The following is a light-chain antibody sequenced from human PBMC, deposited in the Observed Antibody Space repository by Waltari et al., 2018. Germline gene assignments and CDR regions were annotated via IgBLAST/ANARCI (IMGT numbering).Light chain of an antibody. J-gene: IGLJ1*01. CDR3: SSYAGSKYV. Sequence: QSALTQLPSASGSPGQSVTISSTGPSRDVGPYNHVSWYQQHPGKTPKLMVYEVSKRPSGVPDRFSGSKSGNTASLTVSGLQAEDEADYFCSSYAGSKYVFGTGTKLTVL. CDR1: SRDVGPYNH. CDR2: EVS. V-gene: IGLV2-8*01.